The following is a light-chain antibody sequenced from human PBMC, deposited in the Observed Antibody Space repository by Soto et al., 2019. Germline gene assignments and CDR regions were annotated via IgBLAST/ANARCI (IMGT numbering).Light chain of an antibody. J-gene: IGKJ1*01. V-gene: IGKV2-28*01. CDR1: QSLLHSNGYNY. Sequence: DIVMTQSPLSLPVTPGEPASISCRSSQSLLHSNGYNYLDWYLQKPGQSPQLLIYLGSNLAYGVPYRLSGSGSGTYFTLKISRVGAEDVGVYYCMQALQTACTFGQGTRVDIK. CDR2: LGS. CDR3: MQALQTACT.